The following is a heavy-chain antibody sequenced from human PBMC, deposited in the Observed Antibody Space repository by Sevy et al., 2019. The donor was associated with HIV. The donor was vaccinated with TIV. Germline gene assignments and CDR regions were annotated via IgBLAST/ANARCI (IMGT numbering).Heavy chain of an antibody. CDR1: GFTVSSNY. Sequence: ESLKISCAASGFTVSSNYMSWVRQAPGKGLEWVSVIYSGGSTYYADSVKGRFTISRDNSKNTLYLQMNSLRAEDTAVYYCARELVYYYYYYGMDVWGQGTTVIVSS. CDR3: ARELVYYYYYYGMDV. CDR2: IYSGGST. V-gene: IGHV3-53*01. J-gene: IGHJ6*02. D-gene: IGHD2-8*02.